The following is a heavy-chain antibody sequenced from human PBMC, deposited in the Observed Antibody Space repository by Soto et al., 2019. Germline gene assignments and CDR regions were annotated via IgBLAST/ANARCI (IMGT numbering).Heavy chain of an antibody. CDR2: ISYDGSNK. D-gene: IGHD3-3*01. J-gene: IGHJ3*02. CDR1: GFTFSSYA. V-gene: IGHV3-30*04. Sequence: GGSLRLSCAASGFTFSSYAMHWVRQAPGKGLEWVAVISYDGSNKYYADSVKGRFTISRDNSKNTLYLQMNSLRAEDTAVYYCARVLSAGVVIRDAFDIWGQGTMVTVSS. CDR3: ARVLSAGVVIRDAFDI.